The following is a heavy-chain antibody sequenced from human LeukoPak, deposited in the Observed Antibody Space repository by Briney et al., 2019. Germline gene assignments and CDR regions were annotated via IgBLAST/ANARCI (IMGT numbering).Heavy chain of an antibody. CDR2: ISGSGGST. CDR1: GFTFSSYA. J-gene: IGHJ6*02. Sequence: GGSLRLSCAASGFTFSSYAMSWVRQAPGKGLEWVSAISGSGGSTYYADSVKGRFTISRDNSKNTLYLQKNSLRAEDTAVYYCGVGATYYYYGMDVWGQGATVTVSS. CDR3: GVGATYYYYGMDV. V-gene: IGHV3-23*01. D-gene: IGHD1-26*01.